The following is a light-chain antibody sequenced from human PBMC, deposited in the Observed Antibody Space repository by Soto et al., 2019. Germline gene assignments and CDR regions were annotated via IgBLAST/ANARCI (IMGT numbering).Light chain of an antibody. J-gene: IGLJ2*01. Sequence: QFVLTQPPSASGTPGQRVTISCSGSSSNIGSNYVYWYQQLPGTAPKLLIYRSNQRPSGVPDRFSGSKSGTSASLAISGLRSEDEADYYCAAWDDSLSGVVFGGGTKLTVL. V-gene: IGLV1-47*01. CDR1: SSNIGSNY. CDR3: AAWDDSLSGVV. CDR2: RSN.